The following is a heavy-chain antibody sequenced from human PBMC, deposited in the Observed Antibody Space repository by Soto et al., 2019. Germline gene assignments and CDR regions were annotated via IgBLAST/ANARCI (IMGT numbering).Heavy chain of an antibody. CDR3: ARDLNLGSFDY. V-gene: IGHV3-48*01. CDR1: GFTFSSYS. CDR2: ISSSSSTI. J-gene: IGHJ4*02. Sequence: SLRLSCAASGFTFSSYSMNWVRQAPGKGLEWISYISSSSSTIYYADSVKGRFTISRDNAKNSLYLQMNSLRAEDTAVYYCARDLNLGSFDYWGQGTLVTGSS.